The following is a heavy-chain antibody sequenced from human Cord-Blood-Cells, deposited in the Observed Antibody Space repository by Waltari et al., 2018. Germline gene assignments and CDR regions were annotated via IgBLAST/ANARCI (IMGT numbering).Heavy chain of an antibody. CDR2: SNHSGST. D-gene: IGHD3-3*01. CDR1: GGSFSGYY. Sequence: QVQLQQWGAGLLKTSETLSLTCAVYGGSFSGYYWSWIRQPPGKALEWIGESNHSGSTNYNPSLKSRFTISVDTSKNQFSLKLSSVTAADTAVYYCARETTKWRIFGVVMYYFDYWGQGTLVTVSS. J-gene: IGHJ4*02. CDR3: ARETTKWRIFGVVMYYFDY. V-gene: IGHV4-34*01.